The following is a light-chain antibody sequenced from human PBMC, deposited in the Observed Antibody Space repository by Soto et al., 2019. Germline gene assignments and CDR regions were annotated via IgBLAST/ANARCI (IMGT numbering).Light chain of an antibody. CDR1: QSLLHSNGYNY. Sequence: DNVMTQFPLALPVTPGEPASISCRPSQSLLHSNGYNYLDWYLQKPGQSAQLLIYLVSNRASGVPDRFSSSGSGTDVILKISSVEAEDAGVDYWMQGTHWPPAVGQGTGQESK. V-gene: IGKV2-28*01. CDR3: MQGTHWPPA. J-gene: IGKJ5*01. CDR2: LVS.